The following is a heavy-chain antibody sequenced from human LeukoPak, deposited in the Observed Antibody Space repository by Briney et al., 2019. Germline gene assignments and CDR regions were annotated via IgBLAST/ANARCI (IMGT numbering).Heavy chain of an antibody. D-gene: IGHD2-2*02. CDR2: ISISSNYI. CDR1: GFTFSRYS. Sequence: GGSLRLSCAASGFTFSRYSMNWVRQAPGKGLEWVSSISISSNYIYYADSVKGRFTISRDNAKNLLYLQMNSLRAEDTAVYYCARGPIPDYWGQGTLVTVSS. J-gene: IGHJ4*02. CDR3: ARGPIPDY. V-gene: IGHV3-21*01.